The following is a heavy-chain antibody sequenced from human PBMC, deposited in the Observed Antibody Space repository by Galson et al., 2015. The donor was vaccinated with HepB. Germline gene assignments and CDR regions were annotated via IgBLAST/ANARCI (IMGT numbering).Heavy chain of an antibody. J-gene: IGHJ5*02. CDR3: AKEGGPTKWFDP. D-gene: IGHD1/OR15-1a*01. CDR2: TSDSGAYT. V-gene: IGHV3-23*01. Sequence: SLRLSCAASGFTFSNYAMNWVRQAPGKGLEWLAGTSDSGAYTYYAASVKGRFIISRDNSKNTLYLQMNSLRADDTATYYCAKEGGPTKWFDPWGQGTLVTVSS. CDR1: GFTFSNYA.